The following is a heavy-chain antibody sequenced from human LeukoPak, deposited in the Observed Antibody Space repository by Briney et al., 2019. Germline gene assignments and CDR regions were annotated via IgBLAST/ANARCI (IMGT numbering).Heavy chain of an antibody. J-gene: IGHJ3*02. CDR2: INHSGST. Sequence: SETLSLTCAVYGGSFSGYYWSWIRQPPGKGLEWIGEINHSGSTNYNPSLKSRVTISVDTSKNQFSLKLSSVTAADTAVYYCARPSRTYYYGPGSYIYAFDIWGQGTMVTVSS. CDR3: ARPSRTYYYGPGSYIYAFDI. D-gene: IGHD3-10*01. V-gene: IGHV4-34*01. CDR1: GGSFSGYY.